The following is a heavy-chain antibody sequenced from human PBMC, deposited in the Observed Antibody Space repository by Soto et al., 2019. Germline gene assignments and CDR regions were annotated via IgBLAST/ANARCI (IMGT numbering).Heavy chain of an antibody. D-gene: IGHD2-2*01. CDR3: ARDRMRVLVVPADYYYYAMDV. CDR2: ISYDGSNR. Sequence: GGSLRLSCAASGFSLSDYSMHWVRQAPGKGLEWVATISYDGSNRNYADSVKGRFTISRDNSKNTLFLQMNSLRGEDTAVFYCARDRMRVLVVPADYYYYAMDVWGQGTTVTVSS. V-gene: IGHV3-30-3*01. J-gene: IGHJ6*02. CDR1: GFSLSDYS.